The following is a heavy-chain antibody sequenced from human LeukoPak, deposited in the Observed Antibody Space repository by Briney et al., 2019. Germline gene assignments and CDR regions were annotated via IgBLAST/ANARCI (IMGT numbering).Heavy chain of an antibody. CDR1: GFTFRNYD. CDR2: IGTAGDT. J-gene: IGHJ4*02. D-gene: IGHD5-12*01. Sequence: PGGSLRLSCAASGFTFRNYDMHWVRQATGKDLEWVSAIGTAGDTHYLDSVKGRFTISRENAKNSLYLQMNSLRAGDTAVYYCARASGYGGLDYWGQGTLVTVSS. V-gene: IGHV3-13*04. CDR3: ARASGYGGLDY.